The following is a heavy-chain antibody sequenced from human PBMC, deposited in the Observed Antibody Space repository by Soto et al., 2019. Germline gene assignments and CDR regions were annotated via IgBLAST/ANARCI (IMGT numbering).Heavy chain of an antibody. Sequence: ASVKVSCKASGYTFTSYGISWVRQAPGQGLEWMGWVSAYNGNTNYAQKLQGRVTMTTDTSTSTAYMELRSLRSDDTAVYYCARDKVRGYYKAKELDYWGQGNLVTVSS. D-gene: IGHD3-10*01. CDR3: ARDKVRGYYKAKELDY. V-gene: IGHV1-18*04. CDR1: GYTFTSYG. J-gene: IGHJ4*02. CDR2: VSAYNGNT.